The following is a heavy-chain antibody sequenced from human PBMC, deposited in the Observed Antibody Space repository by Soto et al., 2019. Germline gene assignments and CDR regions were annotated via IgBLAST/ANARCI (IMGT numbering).Heavy chain of an antibody. CDR3: ASGHDAYKVRY. V-gene: IGHV4-31*01. CDR1: GGSISSGGTGSY. J-gene: IGHJ4*02. Sequence: QVQLQESGPGLVKPSQTLSLTCTVSGGSISSGGTGSYWTWIRQLPGKGLEWIGYIYYTGNTYYIPSHTGPPTISIDTSENLYSLKLTSVTAADTAVYFCASGHDAYKVRYWGQGTLVTVSS. CDR2: IYYTGNT. D-gene: IGHD1-1*01.